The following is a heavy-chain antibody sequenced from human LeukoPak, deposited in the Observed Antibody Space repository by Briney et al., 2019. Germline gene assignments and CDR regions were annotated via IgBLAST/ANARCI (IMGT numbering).Heavy chain of an antibody. CDR2: IYYSRST. Sequence: PSETLSLTCTVSGGSISSSSYYWGWIRQPRGKGLEWIGSIYYSRSTYYNPSLKSRVTISVDTSKNQFSLTLSSVTAADTAVYFCARLNGSLGYYYSGMDVWGQGTTVTVSS. D-gene: IGHD3-10*01. V-gene: IGHV4-39*07. CDR3: ARLNGSLGYYYSGMDV. J-gene: IGHJ6*02. CDR1: GGSISSSSYY.